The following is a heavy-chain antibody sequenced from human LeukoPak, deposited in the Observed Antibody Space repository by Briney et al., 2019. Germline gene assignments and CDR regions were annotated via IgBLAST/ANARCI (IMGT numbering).Heavy chain of an antibody. Sequence: SGPTLVKPTQTLTLTCTFSGFSLSTSGVGVGWIRQPPGKALEWLALIYWDDDKRYSPSLKSRLTITKDTSKNQVVLTMTNMDPVDTATYYCAHTRYYYDKPHHSGAFDIWGQGTMVTVSS. CDR3: AHTRYYYDKPHHSGAFDI. CDR1: GFSLSTSGVG. CDR2: IYWDDDK. D-gene: IGHD3-22*01. J-gene: IGHJ3*02. V-gene: IGHV2-5*02.